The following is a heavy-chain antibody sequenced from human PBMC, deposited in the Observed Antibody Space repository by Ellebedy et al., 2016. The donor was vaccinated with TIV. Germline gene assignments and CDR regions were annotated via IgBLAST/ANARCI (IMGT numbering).Heavy chain of an antibody. D-gene: IGHD3-10*01. Sequence: SETLSLXXTVSGGSINNYYWSWIRQPAGKGLEWIGRVFSSGTTKYNPSLQDRVTMSVDTSKKQFSLKLSSVTAADTAVYYCARSPPDYYGPWGQGTLVTVSS. V-gene: IGHV4-4*07. CDR3: ARSPPDYYGP. J-gene: IGHJ5*02. CDR2: VFSSGTT. CDR1: GGSINNYY.